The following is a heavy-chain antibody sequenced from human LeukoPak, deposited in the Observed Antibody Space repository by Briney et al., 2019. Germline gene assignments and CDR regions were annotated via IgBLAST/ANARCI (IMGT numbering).Heavy chain of an antibody. CDR1: TASLSSFF. J-gene: IGHJ3*02. D-gene: IGHD7-27*01. V-gene: IGHV4-59*01. CDR2: IFHTGST. CDR3: VRDLDWGGFDM. Sequence: PSETLSLTCSISTASLSSFFWSWVRQPPGKGLEWIGFIFHTGSTNYNPSLKSRAIISSDTSKNQFSLQLTSVTPADTAVYYCVRDLDWGGFDMWGQGKMVIVSS.